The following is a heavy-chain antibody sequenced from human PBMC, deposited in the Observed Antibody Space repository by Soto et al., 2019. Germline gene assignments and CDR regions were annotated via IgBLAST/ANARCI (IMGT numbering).Heavy chain of an antibody. CDR1: GGTFSSYA. V-gene: IGHV1-69*13. CDR3: ARDSYTYCSGGSCYGPFDY. Sequence: GASVKVSCKASGGTFSSYAISWVRQAPGQGLEWMGGIIPIFGTANHAQKFQGRVTITADESTSTAYMELSSLRSEDTAVYYCARDSYTYCSGGSCYGPFDYWGQGTLVTVSS. J-gene: IGHJ4*02. D-gene: IGHD2-15*01. CDR2: IIPIFGTA.